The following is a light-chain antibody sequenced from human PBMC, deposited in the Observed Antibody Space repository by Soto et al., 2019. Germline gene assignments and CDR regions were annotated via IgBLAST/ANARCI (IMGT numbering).Light chain of an antibody. CDR3: QPYGSPWT. V-gene: IGKV3-20*01. J-gene: IGKJ1*01. Sequence: EIVLTQSTGSLSLSPGERATLSCRASQSVSSSYFAWYQQKPGQAPRLLIYGASSRATGIPDRFSGSGYGPGFTLTISSLEPDDVAVYYCQPYGSPWTFGQGTKVEIK. CDR2: GAS. CDR1: QSVSSSY.